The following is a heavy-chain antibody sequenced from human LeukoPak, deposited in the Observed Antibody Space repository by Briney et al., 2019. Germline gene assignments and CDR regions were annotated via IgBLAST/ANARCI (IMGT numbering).Heavy chain of an antibody. D-gene: IGHD2-15*01. V-gene: IGHV1-69*04. Sequence: SVKVSCKASGGTFSSYAISWVRQAPGQGLEWMGRIIPILGIANYAQKFQGRVTITADKSTSTAYMELSSLRSEDTAVYYCARAGALYCSGGSCYPPHEDYWGQGTLVTVSS. CDR1: GGTFSSYA. CDR3: ARAGALYCSGGSCYPPHEDY. J-gene: IGHJ4*02. CDR2: IIPILGIA.